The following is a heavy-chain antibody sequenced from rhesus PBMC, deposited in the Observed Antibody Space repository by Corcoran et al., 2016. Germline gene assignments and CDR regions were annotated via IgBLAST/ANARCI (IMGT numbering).Heavy chain of an antibody. CDR3: ARGSRYFDL. Sequence: QLQLQESGPGLVKPSETLSVTCAVSGGSLSRSYWSWIRHAPGKGLEWIGYISGSGSSANYNPSHKSRVTLSVDTSKTQLSLKLTSVTAADTAVYYCARGSRYFDLWGPGTPITISS. V-gene: IGHV4-169*01. J-gene: IGHJ2*01. D-gene: IGHD2-2*01. CDR2: ISGSGSSA. CDR1: GGSLSRSY.